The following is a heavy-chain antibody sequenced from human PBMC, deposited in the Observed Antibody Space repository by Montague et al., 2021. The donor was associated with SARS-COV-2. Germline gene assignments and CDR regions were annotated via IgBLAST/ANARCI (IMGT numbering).Heavy chain of an antibody. V-gene: IGHV3-23*01. J-gene: IGHJ4*02. CDR1: GFTFSGYG. Sequence: SLRLSCAASGFTFSGYGMSWVRQAPGKGLEWVSGFDNDGDSTSSANSVKGRFTISSDIYKNTLYLQMHSLTAEDTAVDYCAKVVFQGGSNVFDNWGQGTLVTVSS. CDR3: AKVVFQGGSNVFDN. D-gene: IGHD5-24*01. CDR2: FDNDGDST.